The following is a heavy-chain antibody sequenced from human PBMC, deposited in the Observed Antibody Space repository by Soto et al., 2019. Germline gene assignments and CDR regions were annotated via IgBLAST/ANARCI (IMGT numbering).Heavy chain of an antibody. CDR2: INAGNGNT. J-gene: IGHJ4*02. D-gene: IGHD3-10*02. CDR3: ARVGYLRGWYDY. Sequence: QVQLVQSGAEVKKPGASVKVSCKASGYTFTSYAMHWVRQAPGQRLEWMGWINAGNGNTKYSQKFRGRVTITRDTSARTAYMELSSLRVEDTAVYYCARVGYLRGWYDYWGQGTLVTVSS. CDR1: GYTFTSYA. V-gene: IGHV1-3*01.